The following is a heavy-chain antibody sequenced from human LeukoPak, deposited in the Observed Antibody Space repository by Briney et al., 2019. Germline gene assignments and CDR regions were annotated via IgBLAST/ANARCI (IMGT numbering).Heavy chain of an antibody. J-gene: IGHJ4*02. CDR3: ARGPPRGSKGDY. D-gene: IGHD2-15*01. V-gene: IGHV1-2*02. Sequence: ASVKVSCKASGYTFTGYYMHWVRQAPGQGLEWMGWINPNSGGTNYAQKFQGRVTMTRDTSISTAYMELSRLRSDDAAVYYCARGPPRGSKGDYWGQGTLVTVSS. CDR1: GYTFTGYY. CDR2: INPNSGGT.